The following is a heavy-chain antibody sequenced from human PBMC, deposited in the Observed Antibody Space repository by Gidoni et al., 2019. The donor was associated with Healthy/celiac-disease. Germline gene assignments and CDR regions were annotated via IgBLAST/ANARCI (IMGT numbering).Heavy chain of an antibody. V-gene: IGHV3-13*01. CDR1: GFTFSSYD. Sequence: EVQLVESGGGLVQPGGSLRLSCAASGFTFSSYDMHWVRQATGKGLEWVSAIGTAGDTYYPGSVKGRFTSSRENAKNSLYLQMNSLRAGDTAVYYCARGLVTTGGFDYWGQGTLVTVSS. D-gene: IGHD4-17*01. CDR2: IGTAGDT. J-gene: IGHJ4*02. CDR3: ARGLVTTGGFDY.